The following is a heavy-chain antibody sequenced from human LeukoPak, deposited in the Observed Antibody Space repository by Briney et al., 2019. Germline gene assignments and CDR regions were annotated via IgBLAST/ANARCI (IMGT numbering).Heavy chain of an antibody. CDR3: AKGLVGTTTFMDY. CDR2: ISGSGGST. D-gene: IGHD1-26*01. CDR1: GFTFSSYA. V-gene: IGHV3-23*01. J-gene: IGHJ4*02. Sequence: GGSLRLSCAASGFTFSSYAMSWVRQAPGKGLEWVSAISGSGGSTYYADSVKGRFTISRDNAKNSLFLQMNSLRAEDTALYYCAKGLVGTTTFMDYWGQGALVTVSS.